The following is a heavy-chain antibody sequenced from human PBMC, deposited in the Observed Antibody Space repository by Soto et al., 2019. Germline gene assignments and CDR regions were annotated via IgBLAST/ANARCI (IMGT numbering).Heavy chain of an antibody. CDR2: ISDYGANT. Sequence: EVQVLESGGGLVQPGGSLRLSCAARGFRSWVRQAPGKGLEWVSAISDYGANTYYVDSVKGRFTISRDNAKNTLYLQMNSLRAEDTAVYYCAKGFSGHYYDFRGQGTLVTVSS. J-gene: IGHJ4*02. CDR1: GF. CDR3: AKGFSGHYYDF. V-gene: IGHV3-23*01. D-gene: IGHD3-22*01.